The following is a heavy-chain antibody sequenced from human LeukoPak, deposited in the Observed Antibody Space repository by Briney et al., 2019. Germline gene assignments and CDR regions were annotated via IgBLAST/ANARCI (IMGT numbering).Heavy chain of an antibody. CDR2: IKQDGSER. J-gene: IGHJ3*02. Sequence: GGSLRLSCEASGFMFSNYWMTWVRQAPGKGLEWVANIKQDGSERYYVDSVKGRFTISRDNAENSLYLQMNSLRAEDTAVYYCAGNLYSSSWPDAFDIWGQGTMVTVSS. D-gene: IGHD6-13*01. V-gene: IGHV3-7*01. CDR3: AGNLYSSSWPDAFDI. CDR1: GFMFSNYW.